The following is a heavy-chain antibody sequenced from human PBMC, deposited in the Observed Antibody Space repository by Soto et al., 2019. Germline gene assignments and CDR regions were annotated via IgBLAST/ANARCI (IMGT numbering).Heavy chain of an antibody. V-gene: IGHV3-23*01. CDR3: AKDIAAAGTTSGNWFDP. CDR2: ISGSGGST. D-gene: IGHD6-13*01. Sequence: GGSLRLSCAASGFTFSSYAMSWVRQAPGKGLEWVSAISGSGGSTYYADSVKGRFTISRDNSKNTLYLQMNSLRAEDTAVYYCAKDIAAAGTTSGNWFDPWGQGTLVTVSS. J-gene: IGHJ5*02. CDR1: GFTFSSYA.